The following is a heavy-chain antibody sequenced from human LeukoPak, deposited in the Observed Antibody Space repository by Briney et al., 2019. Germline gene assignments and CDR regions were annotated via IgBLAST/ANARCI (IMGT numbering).Heavy chain of an antibody. CDR1: GFTFSSYW. Sequence: GGSLRLSCAASGFTFSSYWMHWVRQAPGKGLVWVSRINSDGSSTTYADSVKGRFTISRDNAKNTLYLQMNSLRAEDTAVYYCTRGASGHSYGYWFDPWGQGTLVTVSS. D-gene: IGHD5-18*01. J-gene: IGHJ5*02. CDR2: INSDGSST. V-gene: IGHV3-74*01. CDR3: TRGASGHSYGYWFDP.